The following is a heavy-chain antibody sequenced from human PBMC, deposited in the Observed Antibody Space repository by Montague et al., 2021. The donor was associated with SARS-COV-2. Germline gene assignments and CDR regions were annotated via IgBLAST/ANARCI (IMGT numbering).Heavy chain of an antibody. J-gene: IGHJ5*02. CDR3: ARLTTSGSIA. D-gene: IGHD6-19*01. CDR2: IFYRGNT. Sequence: SETLSLTCTVSGGSINNASYYWGWIRQPPGKGLEWIGSIFYRGNTHYNASLKSRVTVSVGTSKNQFSPNLTSVTAADTALYYCARLTTSGSIAWGQGTLVAVSS. CDR1: GGSINNASYY. V-gene: IGHV4-39*01.